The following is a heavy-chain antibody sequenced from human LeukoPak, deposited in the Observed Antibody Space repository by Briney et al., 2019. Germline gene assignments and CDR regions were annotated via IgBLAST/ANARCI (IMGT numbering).Heavy chain of an antibody. J-gene: IGHJ4*02. V-gene: IGHV4-4*07. Sequence: SETLSLTCTVSAGSINTYFWTWVRQPAGKGLEWIGRISGSGTAFYNPSLESRVTLSLDTANHQLFLRMTSVSAADTAVYYCARGTELTRTSGHYSFDYWGQGTLVSVSS. CDR1: AGSINTYF. D-gene: IGHD1-7*01. CDR2: ISGSGTA. CDR3: ARGTELTRTSGHYSFDY.